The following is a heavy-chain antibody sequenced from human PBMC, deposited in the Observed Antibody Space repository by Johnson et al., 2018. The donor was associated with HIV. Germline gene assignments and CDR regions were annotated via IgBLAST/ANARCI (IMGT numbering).Heavy chain of an antibody. CDR1: GFTFSSYW. D-gene: IGHD3-16*01. J-gene: IGHJ3*02. CDR2: IKHDGSET. Sequence: VQLMESGGGLVQPGGSLRLSCAASGFTFSSYWMSWVRQAPGKGLEWVANIKHDGSETYYVASVKGRFTISRDNAKNSLYLQMNSLRAEDTAAYYCARGGDAFDIWGQGTMVTVSS. V-gene: IGHV3-7*03. CDR3: ARGGDAFDI.